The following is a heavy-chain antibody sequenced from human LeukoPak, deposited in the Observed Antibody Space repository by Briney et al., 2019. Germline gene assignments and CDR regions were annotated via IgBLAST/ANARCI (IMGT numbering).Heavy chain of an antibody. CDR1: GFTFSSYG. V-gene: IGHV3-30*02. D-gene: IGHD3-22*01. CDR3: ARPGDSSDAFDI. Sequence: GGSLRLSCAASGFTFSSYGMHWVRQAPGKGLEWVAFIRYDGSNKYYADSVKGRFTISRDNSKNTLYLQMNSLRAEDTAVYYCARPGDSSDAFDIWGQGTMVTVSS. J-gene: IGHJ3*02. CDR2: IRYDGSNK.